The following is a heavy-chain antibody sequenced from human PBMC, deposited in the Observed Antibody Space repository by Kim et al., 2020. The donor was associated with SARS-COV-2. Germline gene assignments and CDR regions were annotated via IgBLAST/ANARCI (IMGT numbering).Heavy chain of an antibody. CDR2: INHSGST. V-gene: IGHV4-34*01. Sequence: SETLSLTCAVYGGSFSGYYWSWIRQPPGKGLEWIGEINHSGSTNYNPSLKSRVTISVDTSKNQFSLKLSSVTAADTAVYYCARRAWVAATNDYWGQGTLV. CDR3: ARRAWVAATNDY. J-gene: IGHJ4*02. CDR1: GGSFSGYY. D-gene: IGHD2-15*01.